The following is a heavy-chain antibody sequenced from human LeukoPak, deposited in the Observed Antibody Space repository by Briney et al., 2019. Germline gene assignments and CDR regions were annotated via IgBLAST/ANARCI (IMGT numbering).Heavy chain of an antibody. CDR2: IYYSGST. Sequence: SETLSLTCTVSGGSISSYYWSWIRQPPGKGLEWIGYIYYSGSTNYNPSLKSRVTISVDTSKNQFSLKLSSVTVADTAVYYCARSLWGAGSGYYLDYWGQGTLVTVSS. J-gene: IGHJ4*02. V-gene: IGHV4-59*01. CDR3: ARSLWGAGSGYYLDY. D-gene: IGHD3-22*01. CDR1: GGSISSYY.